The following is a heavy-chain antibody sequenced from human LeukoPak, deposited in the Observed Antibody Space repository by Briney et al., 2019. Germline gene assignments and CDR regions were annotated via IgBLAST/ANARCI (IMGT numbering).Heavy chain of an antibody. V-gene: IGHV1-8*01. D-gene: IGHD3-9*01. Sequence: ASVKVSCKASGYTFTSYDINWVRQATGQGLEWMGWMNPNSGNTGYAQKFQGRVTMTRNTSISTAYMELSSLRSEDTAVYYCARRPLRYFDWLPPWDCYGMDVWGQGTTVTVSS. CDR2: MNPNSGNT. CDR3: ARRPLRYFDWLPPWDCYGMDV. CDR1: GYTFTSYD. J-gene: IGHJ6*02.